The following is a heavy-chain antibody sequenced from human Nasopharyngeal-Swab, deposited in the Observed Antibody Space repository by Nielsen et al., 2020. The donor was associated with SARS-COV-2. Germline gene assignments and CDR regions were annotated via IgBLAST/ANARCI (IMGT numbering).Heavy chain of an antibody. D-gene: IGHD5-12*01. Sequence: GESLKISCAASGFTFSSYEMNWVRQAPGKGLEWVSYISSSGSTIYYADSVKGRFTISRDNAKNSLYLQMNSLRAEDTAVYYCARVSGCSGYDFYNWFDPWGQGTLVTVSS. CDR2: ISSSGSTI. CDR1: GFTFSSYE. CDR3: ARVSGCSGYDFYNWFDP. J-gene: IGHJ5*02. V-gene: IGHV3-48*03.